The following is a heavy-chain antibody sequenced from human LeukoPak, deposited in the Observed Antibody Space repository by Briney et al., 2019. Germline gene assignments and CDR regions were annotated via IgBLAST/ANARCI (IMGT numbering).Heavy chain of an antibody. CDR1: GFTFSDHY. J-gene: IGHJ6*03. CDR2: TRNKANSYTT. D-gene: IGHD6-19*01. CDR3: ARVGKGAVAGTYYYYYYMDV. Sequence: PGGSLRLSCAACGFTFSDHYMDWVRQAPGKGLEWVGRTRNKANSYTTEYATSVKGRFTISRDDSKNSLYLQMSSLKTEDTAVYYCARVGKGAVAGTYYYYYYMDVWGKGTTVTISS. V-gene: IGHV3-72*01.